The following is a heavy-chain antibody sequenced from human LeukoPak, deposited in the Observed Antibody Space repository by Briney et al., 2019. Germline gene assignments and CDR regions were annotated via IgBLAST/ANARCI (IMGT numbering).Heavy chain of an antibody. CDR3: ARHRGLRQNPFDY. V-gene: IGHV4-59*08. CDR1: GASISSYY. D-gene: IGHD2/OR15-2a*01. J-gene: IGHJ4*02. CDR2: IYYSGST. Sequence: PSETLSLTCTVSGASISSYYWSWIRQPPGMPLEWIGYIYYSGSTKYNPSLKSRVTISVDTSKNQFSLKLNSVTAADTAVYYCARHRGLRQNPFDYWGQGSLVTVSS.